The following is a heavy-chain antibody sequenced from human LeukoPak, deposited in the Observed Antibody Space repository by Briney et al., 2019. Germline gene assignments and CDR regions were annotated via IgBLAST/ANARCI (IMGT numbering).Heavy chain of an antibody. Sequence: PGGSLRLSCAASGFTFTDYAMGWVRQAPGKGLEWVSVISGSGGSTYYADSVKGRFTISRDNSKNTLYLQMNSLRAEDTAVYYCAKAGYYDSSGYYYFDYWGQGTLVTVSS. CDR2: ISGSGGST. V-gene: IGHV3-23*01. J-gene: IGHJ4*02. D-gene: IGHD3-22*01. CDR3: AKAGYYDSSGYYYFDY. CDR1: GFTFTDYA.